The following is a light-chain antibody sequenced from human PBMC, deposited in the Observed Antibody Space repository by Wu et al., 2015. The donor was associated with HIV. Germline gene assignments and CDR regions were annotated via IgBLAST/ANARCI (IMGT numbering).Light chain of an antibody. CDR3: QQYNYWPT. CDR2: GAS. V-gene: IGKV3-15*01. CDR1: HIVTSN. J-gene: IGKJ4*01. Sequence: EVVLTQSPGTLSLSPGERATLSCRASHIVTSNYLAWYQQKPGQPPRLLIFGASTRATGVPGRFTGSGFGTDFTLTISSLQSEDFAAYYCQQYNYWPTFGGGTKVEIK.